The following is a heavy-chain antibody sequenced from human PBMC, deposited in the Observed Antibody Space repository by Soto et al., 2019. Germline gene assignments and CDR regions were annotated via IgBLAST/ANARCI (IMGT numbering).Heavy chain of an antibody. J-gene: IGHJ5*02. CDR3: ARAQFYSGSGRYNNLMCDP. CDR2: VSYSGST. V-gene: IGHV4-59*12. D-gene: IGHD3-10*01. CDR1: GSAIGGYY. Sequence: SETLSLTCSLSGSAIGGYYWSWIRQPPGKAREWIGYVSYSGSTDYHPSLKSRVSISIDRSNNQFSLTLNSVTAADTAVYYCARAQFYSGSGRYNNLMCDPWGQGIQVTVSS.